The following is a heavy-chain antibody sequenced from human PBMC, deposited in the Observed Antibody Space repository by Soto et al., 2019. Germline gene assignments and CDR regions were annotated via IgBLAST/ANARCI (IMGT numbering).Heavy chain of an antibody. Sequence: EVQLVESGGGLVQPGGSLKLSCAASGFTFSRSAMHWVRQASGQGLEWVGRIRSKANSYATAYAASVKGRFTISRDDSKNTAYLQMNSLKTEDTAVYYCTRHRVAGPLLGWGQGTLVTVSS. CDR2: IRSKANSYAT. D-gene: IGHD6-19*01. V-gene: IGHV3-73*02. CDR3: TRHRVAGPLLG. CDR1: GFTFSRSA. J-gene: IGHJ4*02.